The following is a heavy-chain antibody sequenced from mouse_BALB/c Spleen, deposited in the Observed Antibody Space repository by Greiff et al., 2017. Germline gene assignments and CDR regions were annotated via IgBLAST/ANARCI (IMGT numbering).Heavy chain of an antibody. Sequence: EVNVVESGGGLVKPGGSLKLSCAASGFTFSSYAMSWVRQTPEKRLEWVATISSGGSYTYYPDSVKGRFTISRDNAKNTLYLQMSSLRSEDTAMYYCARQGITTATSYAMDYWGQGTSVTVSS. CDR2: ISSGGSYT. J-gene: IGHJ4*01. V-gene: IGHV5-9-3*01. CDR3: ARQGITTATSYAMDY. D-gene: IGHD1-2*01. CDR1: GFTFSSYA.